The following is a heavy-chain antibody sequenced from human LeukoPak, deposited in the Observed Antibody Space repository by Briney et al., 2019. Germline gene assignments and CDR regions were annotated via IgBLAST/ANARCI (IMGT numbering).Heavy chain of an antibody. CDR1: GYTFTSYD. CDR3: ARALLADDYYDSSGLDDY. D-gene: IGHD3-22*01. Sequence: ASVRVSCKASGYTFTSYDINWVRQATGQGLEWMGWMNPNSGNTGYAQKFQGRVTITRNTSISTAYMELSSLRSEDTAVYYCARALLADDYYDSSGLDDYWGQGTLVTVSS. J-gene: IGHJ4*02. V-gene: IGHV1-8*03. CDR2: MNPNSGNT.